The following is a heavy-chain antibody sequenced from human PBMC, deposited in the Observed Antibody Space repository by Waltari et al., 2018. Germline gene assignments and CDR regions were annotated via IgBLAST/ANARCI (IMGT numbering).Heavy chain of an antibody. CDR2: ISNDGTDK. CDR1: GFPLATFV. Sequence: QVQLVESGGGVVQPGGSLRRSCAASGFPLATFVMHGVRQAPAKGLEWVALISNDGTDKYYGDSVKGRFTISRDNSKNTLHLQMNTLRAEDTAVYYCAKGLWELPPYYYYVMDVWGQGTTVTVSS. D-gene: IGHD1-7*01. CDR3: AKGLWELPPYYYYVMDV. J-gene: IGHJ6*02. V-gene: IGHV3-30*18.